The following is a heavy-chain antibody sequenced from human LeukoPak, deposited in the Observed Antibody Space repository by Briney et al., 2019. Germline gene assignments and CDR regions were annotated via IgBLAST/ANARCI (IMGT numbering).Heavy chain of an antibody. D-gene: IGHD6-19*01. V-gene: IGHV1-2*06. J-gene: IGHJ4*02. Sequence: ASVKVSCKASGYTFTGYFMHWVRQAPGQGLEWMGRINPNSGGTNYAQNFQGRVTMTEDTSTDTAYMELSSLRSEDTAVYYCAIRAHWLSLAYWGQGTLVTVSS. CDR3: AIRAHWLSLAY. CDR2: INPNSGGT. CDR1: GYTFTGYF.